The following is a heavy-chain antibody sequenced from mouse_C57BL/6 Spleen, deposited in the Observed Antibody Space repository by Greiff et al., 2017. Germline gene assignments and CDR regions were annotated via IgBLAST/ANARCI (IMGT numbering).Heavy chain of an antibody. Sequence: QVQLQQPGAELVKPGASVKLSCKASGYTFTSYWMQWVKQRPGQGLEWIGEIDPSDSYTNYNQKCKGKGTLTVDTSSSTAYMQLSSLTSEDYAVYYCAGGKVVDSDALAYWGQGTSVTVSS. CDR3: AGGKVVDSDALAY. J-gene: IGHJ4*01. CDR1: GYTFTSYW. V-gene: IGHV1-50*01. D-gene: IGHD1-1*01. CDR2: IDPSDSYT.